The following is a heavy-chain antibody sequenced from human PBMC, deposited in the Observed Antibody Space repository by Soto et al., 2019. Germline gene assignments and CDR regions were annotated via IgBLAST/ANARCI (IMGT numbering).Heavy chain of an antibody. V-gene: IGHV1-2*02. CDR2: MNPKSGGA. CDR3: TRENIKSSDGLYDAFDI. D-gene: IGHD6-25*01. J-gene: IGHJ3*02. Sequence: GASVRVSCKTSGYTFTDYYTHWVRQAPGQGLEWMGWMNPKSGGAYFAQKFQGRVTLTRDTSIGTAYIEVNSLTSDDTAVYFCTRENIKSSDGLYDAFDIWGQGTTVTVSS. CDR1: GYTFTDYY.